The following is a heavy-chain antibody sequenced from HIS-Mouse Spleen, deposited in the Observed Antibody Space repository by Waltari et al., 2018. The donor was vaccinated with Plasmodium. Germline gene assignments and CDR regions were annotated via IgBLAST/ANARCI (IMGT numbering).Heavy chain of an antibody. CDR3: ASSWYWYFDL. V-gene: IGHV3-7*01. Sequence: EVQLVASGGGLVQPRGSRRLCWAAPGFSLRSYWMRWVRQAPGKGLEWVANIKQDGSEKYYVDSVKGRFTISRDNAKNSLYLQMNSLRAEDTAVYYCASSWYWYFDLWGRGTLVTVSS. D-gene: IGHD6-13*01. CDR1: GFSLRSYW. J-gene: IGHJ2*01. CDR2: IKQDGSEK.